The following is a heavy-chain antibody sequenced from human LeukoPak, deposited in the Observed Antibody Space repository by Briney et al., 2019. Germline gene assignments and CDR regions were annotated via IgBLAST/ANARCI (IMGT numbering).Heavy chain of an antibody. CDR1: GGSISSYY. V-gene: IGHV4-4*09. CDR2: IYRSGST. D-gene: IGHD2-2*01. CDR3: ANHVACGSMSCPPFDN. Sequence: PSETLSLTCTVSGGSISSYYWSWIRQPPWKGLEWIGYIYRSGSTYYNPSLKSRVTISVDRSKNQFSLKLSSVTAADTAVYYCANHVACGSMSCPPFDNWGQGTLVTVSS. J-gene: IGHJ4*02.